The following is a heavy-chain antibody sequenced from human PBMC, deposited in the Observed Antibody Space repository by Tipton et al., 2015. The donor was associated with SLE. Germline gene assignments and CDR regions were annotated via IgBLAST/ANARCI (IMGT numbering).Heavy chain of an antibody. CDR2: IYYSGST. CDR3: ARGRGLDLH. J-gene: IGHJ4*02. Sequence: TLSLTCTVSGGSISSGSYYWSWIRQPPGKGLEWIGYIYYSGSTNYNPSLKSRVTISVDTSKNQFSLKLSSVTAADTAVYYCARGRGLDLHWGQGTLVTVSS. V-gene: IGHV4-61*01. D-gene: IGHD6-19*01. CDR1: GGSISSGSYY.